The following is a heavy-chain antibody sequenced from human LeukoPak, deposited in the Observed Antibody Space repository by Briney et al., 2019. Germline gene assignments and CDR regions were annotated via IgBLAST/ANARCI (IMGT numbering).Heavy chain of an antibody. V-gene: IGHV3-7*04. CDR1: AFSLSIYW. D-gene: IGHD6-13*01. Sequence: PGGSLRLSCVASAFSLSIYWMGWVRQAPGKGLEWVSNIKEDGSESYYVGSVKGRFTISRDNAKNSLYLQVNSLRAEDTATYYCVRTDFRGSSWDFAYWGQGALVTVSS. CDR3: VRTDFRGSSWDFAY. J-gene: IGHJ4*02. CDR2: IKEDGSES.